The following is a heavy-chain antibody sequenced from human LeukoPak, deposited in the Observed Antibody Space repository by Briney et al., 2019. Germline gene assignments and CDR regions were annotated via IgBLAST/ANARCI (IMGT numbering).Heavy chain of an antibody. J-gene: IGHJ3*02. CDR1: GYTFSTYG. Sequence: ASVKVSCKASGYTFSTYGISWVRQAPGQGLEWMGWISAYTGNTNYAQNVQGRVTMTTDTSPSTAYLELRSLRSDDTAVYYCERDCGNCGGAPDDTFDIWGQGTMVTVSS. D-gene: IGHD2-21*01. V-gene: IGHV1-18*01. CDR3: ERDCGNCGGAPDDTFDI. CDR2: ISAYTGNT.